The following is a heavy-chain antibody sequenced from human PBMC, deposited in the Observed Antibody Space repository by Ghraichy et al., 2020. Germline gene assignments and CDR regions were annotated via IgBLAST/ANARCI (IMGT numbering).Heavy chain of an antibody. V-gene: IGHV3-23*01. Sequence: LSLTCAASGFTFSSYAMSWVRQAPGKGLEWVSAISGSGGSTYYADSVKGRFTISSDNSKNTLYLQMNSLRAEDTAVYYCAKDLQWGDSSGFPRADAFDIWGQGTMVTVSS. J-gene: IGHJ3*02. CDR3: AKDLQWGDSSGFPRADAFDI. CDR2: ISGSGGST. D-gene: IGHD6-19*01. CDR1: GFTFSSYA.